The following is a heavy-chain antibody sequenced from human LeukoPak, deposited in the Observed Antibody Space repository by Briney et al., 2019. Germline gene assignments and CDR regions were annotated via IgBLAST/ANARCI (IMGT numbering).Heavy chain of an antibody. Sequence: GASVKVSCKASGYTFTSYAMNWVRQAPGQGLEWMGWINTNTGNPTYAQGFTGRFVFSLDTSVSTAYLQISSLKAEGTAVYYCARDGSGTAMVNSRWLYPMDVWGQGTTVTVSS. CDR2: INTNTGNP. J-gene: IGHJ6*02. D-gene: IGHD5-18*01. CDR3: ARDGSGTAMVNSRWLYPMDV. V-gene: IGHV7-4-1*02. CDR1: GYTFTSYA.